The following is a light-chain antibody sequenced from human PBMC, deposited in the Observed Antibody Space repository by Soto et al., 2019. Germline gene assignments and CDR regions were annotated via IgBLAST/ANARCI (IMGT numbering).Light chain of an antibody. V-gene: IGKV3-20*01. CDR2: GAS. J-gene: IGKJ3*01. CDR3: QQYGSTPGVT. CDR1: QSVSSSF. Sequence: EIVLTQSPGTLSLSPGERATLSFRASQSVSSSFLAWYQQKPGQAPSLLIYGASSRATGIPDRFSGSGSGTDFTLTISRLEAEDFAVYYCQQYGSTPGVTFGPGTKVDIK.